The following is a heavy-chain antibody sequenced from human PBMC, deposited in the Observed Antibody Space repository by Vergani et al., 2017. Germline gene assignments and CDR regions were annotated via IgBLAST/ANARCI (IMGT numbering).Heavy chain of an antibody. J-gene: IGHJ6*02. D-gene: IGHD3-22*01. CDR3: ARGGGYYYDSSGYWGGMDV. CDR2: IYTSGST. V-gene: IGHV4-4*09. CDR1: GGSISSYY. Sequence: QVQLQESGPGLVKPSETLSLTCTVSGGSISSYYWSWIRQPPGKGLEWIGYIYTSGSTNYNPSLKSRVTISVDTSKNQFSLKPSSVTAADTAVYYCARGGGYYYDSSGYWGGMDVWGQGTTVTVSS.